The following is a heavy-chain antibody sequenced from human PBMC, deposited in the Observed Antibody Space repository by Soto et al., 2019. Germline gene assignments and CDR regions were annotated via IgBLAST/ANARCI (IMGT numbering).Heavy chain of an antibody. D-gene: IGHD2-15*01. CDR1: GYSFTRYW. Sequence: GESLTSASTCSGYSFTRYWIGWVRQMPGKGLEWMGIIYPGDSDTRYSPSFQGQVTISADKSISTAYLQWSSLKASDTAMYYCARRGGSYSFDYWGQGTLVPVSS. CDR2: IYPGDSDT. CDR3: ARRGGSYSFDY. V-gene: IGHV5-51*01. J-gene: IGHJ4*02.